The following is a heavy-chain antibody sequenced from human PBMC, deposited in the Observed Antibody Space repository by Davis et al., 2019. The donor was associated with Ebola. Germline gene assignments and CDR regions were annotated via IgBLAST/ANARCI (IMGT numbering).Heavy chain of an antibody. J-gene: IGHJ6*02. CDR3: ARGAGAITNYYYYGMDV. Sequence: SVKVSCKASGGTFSSYAISWVRQAPGQGLEWMGGIIPIFGTANYAQKFQGRVTITADESTSTAYMELSSLRSEDTAVYYCARGAGAITNYYYYGMDVWGQGTTVTVSS. D-gene: IGHD1-26*01. CDR1: GGTFSSYA. CDR2: IIPIFGTA. V-gene: IGHV1-69*13.